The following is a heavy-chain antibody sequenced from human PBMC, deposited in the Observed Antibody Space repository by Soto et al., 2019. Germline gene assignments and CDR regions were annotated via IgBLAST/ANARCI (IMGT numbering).Heavy chain of an antibody. CDR2: ISGSGGSK. D-gene: IGHD3-22*01. CDR3: AKERRITMIVVVLDY. J-gene: IGHJ4*02. Sequence: GGSLRLSCAASGFPFSSYAMSWVRQATGKGLELVSAISGSGGSKYYADSVKGRFTISRDNSKNTLYLQMNSLRAEDTAVYYCAKERRITMIVVVLDYWGQVTLVTVSS. V-gene: IGHV3-23*01. CDR1: GFPFSSYA.